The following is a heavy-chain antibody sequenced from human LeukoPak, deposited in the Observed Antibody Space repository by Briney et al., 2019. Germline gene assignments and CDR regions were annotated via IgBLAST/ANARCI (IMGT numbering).Heavy chain of an antibody. CDR1: GGSISSSSYY. CDR2: IYYSGST. J-gene: IGHJ6*02. D-gene: IGHD7-27*01. Sequence: SETLSLTCSVPGGSISSSSYYWGWIRQPPGKGLEWIGSIYYSGSTYYNPSLKSRVTISVDTSKNQFSLKLSSVTAADTAVYYCARGPLTGDSPNYGMDVWGQGTTVTVSS. CDR3: ARGPLTGDSPNYGMDV. V-gene: IGHV4-39*01.